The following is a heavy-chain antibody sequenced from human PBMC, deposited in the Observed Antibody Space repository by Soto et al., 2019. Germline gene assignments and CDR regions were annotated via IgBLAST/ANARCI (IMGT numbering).Heavy chain of an antibody. J-gene: IGHJ6*02. Sequence: GGPLRLSCAVSGFTFSRYEMNWVRQAPGKGLEWVSYIGTSGKTIYYADSVRGRFTISRDNAKNSLYLQMNSLRAEDTAVYYCARDPAIYSGNFDYGLDVWGQGTTVTVSS. CDR1: GFTFSRYE. D-gene: IGHD4-4*01. CDR2: IGTSGKTI. CDR3: ARDPAIYSGNFDYGLDV. V-gene: IGHV3-48*03.